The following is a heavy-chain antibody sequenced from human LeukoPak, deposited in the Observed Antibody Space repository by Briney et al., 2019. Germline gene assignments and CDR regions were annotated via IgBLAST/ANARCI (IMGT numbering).Heavy chain of an antibody. V-gene: IGHV3-20*01. CDR2: INWNGGST. J-gene: IGHJ6*02. D-gene: IGHD6-19*01. Sequence: AGGSLRLSCAASGFTFDDYGMSWVRQAPGKGLEWVSGINWNGGSTGYADSVKGRFTISRVNAKNSLYLQMNSLRAEDTALYHCARTLNSSGWYIRANYYYGMDVWGRGTTVTVSS. CDR1: GFTFDDYG. CDR3: ARTLNSSGWYIRANYYYGMDV.